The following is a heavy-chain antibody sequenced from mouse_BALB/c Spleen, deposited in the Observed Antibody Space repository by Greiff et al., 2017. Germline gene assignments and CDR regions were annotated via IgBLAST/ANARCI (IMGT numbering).Heavy chain of an antibody. CDR1: GFNIKDTY. CDR2: IDPANGNT. D-gene: IGHD2-2*01. CDR3: ARFYYGYDVDY. V-gene: IGHV14-3*02. Sequence: VQLKESGAELVKPGASVKLSCTASGFNIKDTYMHWVKQRPEQGLEWIGRIDPANGNTKYDPKFQGKATITADTSSNTAYLQLSSLTSEDTAIYYCARFYYGYDVDYWGQGTTLTVSS. J-gene: IGHJ2*01.